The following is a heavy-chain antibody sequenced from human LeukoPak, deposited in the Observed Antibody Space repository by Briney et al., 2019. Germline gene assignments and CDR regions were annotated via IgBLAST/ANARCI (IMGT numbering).Heavy chain of an antibody. V-gene: IGHV5-51*01. CDR3: AREAFGSGEV. CDR2: IFPGDSNT. D-gene: IGHD3-10*01. CDR1: GYTFTAYW. J-gene: IGHJ4*02. Sequence: GESLRISCEASGYTFTAYWIGWVRQMPGEGLEWVGVIFPGDSNTRYMPPFQGQVTVSADKSISTAYLQWSSLKASDTAMYYCAREAFGSGEVWGQGTLVTVSP.